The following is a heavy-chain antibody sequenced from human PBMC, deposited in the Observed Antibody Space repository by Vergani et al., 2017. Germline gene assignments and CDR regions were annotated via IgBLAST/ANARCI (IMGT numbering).Heavy chain of an antibody. D-gene: IGHD3-22*01. CDR2: IYYSGST. J-gene: IGHJ4*02. CDR3: AKEGGSYYYDSSGYYPFDY. Sequence: QLQLQESGPGLVKPSETLSLTCTVSGGSISSSSYYWGWIRQPPGKGLEWIGSIYYSGSTYYNPSLKSRVTISVDTSKNTLYLQMNSLRAEDTAVYYCAKEGGSYYYDSSGYYPFDYWGQGTLVTVSS. CDR1: GGSISSSSYY. V-gene: IGHV4-39*07.